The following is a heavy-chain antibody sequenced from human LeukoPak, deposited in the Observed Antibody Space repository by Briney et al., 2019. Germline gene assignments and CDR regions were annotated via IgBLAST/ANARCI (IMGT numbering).Heavy chain of an antibody. CDR2: INDNGGTT. Sequence: GGSLRLSCSASGFTFSRCAMHWVRQAPGKGLEYVSGINDNGGTTHYADSVRGRFTISRDNSKSMVFLLMTNLRPEDTAVYYCARVPLYDFTAKGYYYYGMDVWGQGTTVTVAS. CDR3: ARVPLYDFTAKGYYYYGMDV. J-gene: IGHJ6*02. D-gene: IGHD3-3*01. V-gene: IGHV3-64D*06. CDR1: GFTFSRCA.